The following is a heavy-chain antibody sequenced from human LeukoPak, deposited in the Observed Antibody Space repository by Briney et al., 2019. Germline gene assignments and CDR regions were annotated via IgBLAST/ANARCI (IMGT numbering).Heavy chain of an antibody. V-gene: IGHV4-59*01. Sequence: PSETLSLTCTVSGGSINNYYWSWIRQPPGKGLEWIGYVYSSGSTKYNPSLKSRVTTSVDTSKKQFSLKLDSVTAADTAVYYCARRAGPCSGTSCPGALDLWGQGTMVTVSS. CDR2: VYSSGST. CDR1: GGSINNYY. CDR3: ARRAGPCSGTSCPGALDL. J-gene: IGHJ3*01. D-gene: IGHD2-2*01.